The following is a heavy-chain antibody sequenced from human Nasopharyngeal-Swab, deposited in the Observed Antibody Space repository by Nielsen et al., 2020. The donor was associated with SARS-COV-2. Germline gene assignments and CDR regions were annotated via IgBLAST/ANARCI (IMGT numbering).Heavy chain of an antibody. CDR2: IWYDGSNK. D-gene: IGHD2-15*01. CDR1: GFTFSSYG. V-gene: IGHV3-33*01. CDR3: ARDGREFVVVHYYYGMDL. Sequence: GESLKISCAAPGFTFSSYGMHWVRQAPGKGLEWVAVIWYDGSNKYYADSVKGRFTISRDNSKNTLYLQMNSLRAEDTAVYYCARDGREFVVVHYYYGMDLWGQGTTVTVSS. J-gene: IGHJ6*02.